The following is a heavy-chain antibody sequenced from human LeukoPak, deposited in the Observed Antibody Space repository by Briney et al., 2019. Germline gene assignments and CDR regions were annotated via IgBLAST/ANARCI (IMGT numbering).Heavy chain of an antibody. J-gene: IGHJ6*02. V-gene: IGHV3-15*01. CDR1: GFTFSNAW. CDR3: SCTIFGVVIRLGDYYCGMDV. D-gene: IGHD3-3*01. CDR2: IKSKTDGGTT. Sequence: GGSLRLSCAASGFTFSNAWMSWVRQAPGKGLEWVGRIKSKTDGGTTDYAAPVKGRFTISRDDSKNTLYLQMNSLKTEDTAVYYCSCTIFGVVIRLGDYYCGMDVWGQGTTVTVSS.